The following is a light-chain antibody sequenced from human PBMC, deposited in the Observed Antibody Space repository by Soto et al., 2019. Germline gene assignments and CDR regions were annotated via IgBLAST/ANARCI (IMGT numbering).Light chain of an antibody. CDR3: QNYNGAPWT. CDR2: AAS. Sequence: DIQMTQSPSSLSSSVGDRVTITCRASQGISNYLVWYQQKPGKDPKLLIYAASTLHSGVPSRFSGSGSGTDFTLTISSLQPEDVAIYYCQNYNGAPWTFGQGTKLEIK. V-gene: IGKV1-27*01. CDR1: QGISNY. J-gene: IGKJ1*01.